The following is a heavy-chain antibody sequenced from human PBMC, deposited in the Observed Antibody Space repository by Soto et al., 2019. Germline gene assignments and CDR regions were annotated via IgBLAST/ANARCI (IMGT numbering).Heavy chain of an antibody. CDR2: INAYNGNT. CDR1: GYTFTSYG. J-gene: IGHJ4*02. CDR3: ARDPVAGTYFDY. Sequence: QVQLVQSGAEVKKPGASVKVSCKASGYTFTSYGISWVRQAPGQGLEWMGWINAYNGNTNYAQKXXGXLTMTTDTSTSTAYMELRSLRSDDTAVYYCARDPVAGTYFDYWGQGTLVTVSS. V-gene: IGHV1-18*01. D-gene: IGHD6-19*01.